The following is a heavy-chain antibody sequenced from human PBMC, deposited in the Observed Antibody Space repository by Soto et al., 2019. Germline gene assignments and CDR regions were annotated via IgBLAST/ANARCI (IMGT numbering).Heavy chain of an antibody. CDR3: ARGTDALGY. CDR2: TYTSGNT. CDR1: GFTVSNNY. D-gene: IGHD1-26*01. V-gene: IGHV3-53*01. J-gene: IGHJ4*02. Sequence: EVQLVESGGGLIQPGGSLRLSCAASGFTVSNNYMSWVRQAPGKGLEWVSVTYTSGNTDYADSVKGRFTISRDNSKNTLYLQMNSLRTEDTAIYYCARGTDALGYWGQGTLVTVSS.